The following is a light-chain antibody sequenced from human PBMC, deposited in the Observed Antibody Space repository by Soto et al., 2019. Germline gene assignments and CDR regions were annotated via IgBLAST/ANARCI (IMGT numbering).Light chain of an antibody. J-gene: IGKJ5*01. CDR1: QSVDIN. Sequence: EIVLTQSPGTLSVSPGDRVTLSCRASQSVDINLAWYQQRAGQAPRLLMFGASSRATGIPDRFSGSGSGADFTLTISRLEPEDFAVYFCHQYGNSPPGTFGQGTRLEIK. V-gene: IGKV3-20*01. CDR2: GAS. CDR3: HQYGNSPPGT.